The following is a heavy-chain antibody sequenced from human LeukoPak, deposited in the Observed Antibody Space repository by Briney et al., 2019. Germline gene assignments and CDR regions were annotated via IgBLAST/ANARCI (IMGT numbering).Heavy chain of an antibody. CDR1: GITVSSNY. V-gene: IGHV3-53*01. Sequence: GGSLRLSCAASGITVSSNYMTWVRQAPGKGLEWGSAIHSGGSKYHADSVKGRFTISRDNSKTTLYLQMNSLRAEDTAVYYCASTYCSSTRCQLPDDAFEIWGQGTMVTVSS. CDR3: ASTYCSSTRCQLPDDAFEI. CDR2: IHSGGSK. D-gene: IGHD2-2*01. J-gene: IGHJ3*02.